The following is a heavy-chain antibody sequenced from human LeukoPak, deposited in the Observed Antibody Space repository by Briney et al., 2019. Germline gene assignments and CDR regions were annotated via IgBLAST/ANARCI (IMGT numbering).Heavy chain of an antibody. CDR3: AKVLSQGYPNSWTNWFDS. V-gene: IGHV3-23*01. CDR1: GFTFSNYA. CDR2: ISSSGGRT. J-gene: IGHJ5*01. D-gene: IGHD6-13*01. Sequence: PGGSLGLSCAAYGFTFSNYAMNWVRQAPGKGPEWVSAISSSGGRTFYAASVEGRFTVSRDNSKSTLYLQMSSLRAEDTAVYSCAKVLSQGYPNSWTNWFDSWGQGALVTVSS.